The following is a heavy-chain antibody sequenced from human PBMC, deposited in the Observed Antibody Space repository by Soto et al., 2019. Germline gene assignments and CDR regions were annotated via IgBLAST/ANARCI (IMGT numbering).Heavy chain of an antibody. J-gene: IGHJ3*01. V-gene: IGHV3-23*01. CDR3: AKSPPPADAFDF. Sequence: EVQLLESGGGLVQPGGSLRLSCAASGITFINYAMSWVRQAPGKGLEWVSTISGSGDITYHADSVKGRFTISRDNSKNTLYLQMNSLRAEDTAVYYCAKSPPPADAFDFWGQGQWSPSLQ. CDR1: GITFINYA. CDR2: ISGSGDIT.